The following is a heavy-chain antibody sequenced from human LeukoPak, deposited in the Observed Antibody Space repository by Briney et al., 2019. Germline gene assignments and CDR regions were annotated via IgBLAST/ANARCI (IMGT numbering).Heavy chain of an antibody. J-gene: IGHJ5*02. Sequence: SETLSLTCTVSGGSISSYYWSWIRQPPGKGLEWIGYIYYSGSTNYNPSLKSRVTISVDTSKNQFSLKLSSVTAADTAVYYCARGRSGWDGYNKGWFDPWGQGTLVTVSS. D-gene: IGHD5-24*01. CDR2: IYYSGST. CDR3: ARGRSGWDGYNKGWFDP. V-gene: IGHV4-59*01. CDR1: GGSISSYY.